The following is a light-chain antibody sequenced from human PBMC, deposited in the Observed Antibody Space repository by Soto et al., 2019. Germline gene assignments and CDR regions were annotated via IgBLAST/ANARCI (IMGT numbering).Light chain of an antibody. CDR1: QSFRGL. CDR3: QQRNICPIT. V-gene: IGKV3-11*01. J-gene: IGKJ5*01. Sequence: EVVLTQSPVTLSLSPGERATLSCRASQSFRGLLAWYQQKPGQAPRLLIYDAYNRATGIPPRFSGSGSGTDFTLTISSLEPEDSVVYYSQQRNICPITLGHGTRLEIK. CDR2: DAY.